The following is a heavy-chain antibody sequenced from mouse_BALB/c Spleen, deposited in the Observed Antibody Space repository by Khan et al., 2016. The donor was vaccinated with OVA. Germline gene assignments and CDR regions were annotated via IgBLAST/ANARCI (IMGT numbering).Heavy chain of an antibody. CDR3: VRRYCYEEMDC. J-gene: IGHJ4*01. CDR1: GFTFNNYA. D-gene: IGHD1-1*01. Sequence: EVELVESGGGLVKPGGSLKLSCAASGFTFNNYAMSWVRQTPEKRLEWVASISSANNIHYPDSVKGQLTISRDNARSILYLEISSLRSEDTAMYYCVRRYCYEEMDCWGQGTSVTVSS. V-gene: IGHV5-6-5*01. CDR2: ISSANNI.